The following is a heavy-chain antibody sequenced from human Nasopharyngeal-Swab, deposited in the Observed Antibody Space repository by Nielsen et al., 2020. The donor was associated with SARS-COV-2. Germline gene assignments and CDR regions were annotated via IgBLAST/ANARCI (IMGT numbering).Heavy chain of an antibody. Sequence: GESLKISCAASGFNFSSYSMNWVRQAPGKGLEWVSSINSASNYIFYADSLKGRFTISRDNAWNSLYLQMDSLRAEDTAVYYCTRDAGTDVATATTTDPDAFNIWGQGTMVIVSP. CDR3: TRDAGTDVATATTTDPDAFNI. CDR1: GFNFSSYS. D-gene: IGHD5-18*01. V-gene: IGHV3-21*01. J-gene: IGHJ3*02. CDR2: INSASNYI.